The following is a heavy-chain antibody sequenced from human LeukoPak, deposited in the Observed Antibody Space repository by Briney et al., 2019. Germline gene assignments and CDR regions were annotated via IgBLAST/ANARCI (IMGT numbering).Heavy chain of an antibody. CDR2: IKQDGSEK. Sequence: PGGSLRLSCAASGFTFSSYWMSWVRPAPGKGLEWVANIKQDGSEKYYVDSVKGRFTISRDNAKNSLYLQMNSLRAEDTAVYYCARDSPNFGYSYGNNWFDPWGQGTLVTVSS. CDR1: GFTFSSYW. D-gene: IGHD5-18*01. V-gene: IGHV3-7*01. J-gene: IGHJ5*02. CDR3: ARDSPNFGYSYGNNWFDP.